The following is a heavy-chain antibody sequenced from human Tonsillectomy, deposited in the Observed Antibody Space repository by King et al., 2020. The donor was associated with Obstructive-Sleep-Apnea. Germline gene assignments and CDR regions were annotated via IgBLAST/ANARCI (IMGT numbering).Heavy chain of an antibody. CDR3: ARTYYDSSGYYQPGDY. J-gene: IGHJ4*02. CDR1: GFSLSTSGVG. D-gene: IGHD3-22*01. Sequence: TLKESGPTLVKPTQTLTLTCTFSGFSLSTSGVGVGWIRQPPGKALEWLALIYCDDDKRYSPSLKSRLTITKDTSKNQVVLTMTNMDPVDTATYYCARTYYDSSGYYQPGDYWGQGTLVTVSS. CDR2: IYCDDDK. V-gene: IGHV2-5*02.